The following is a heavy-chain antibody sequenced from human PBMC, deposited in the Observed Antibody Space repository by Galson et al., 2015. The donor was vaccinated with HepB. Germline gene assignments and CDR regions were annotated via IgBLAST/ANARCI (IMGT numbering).Heavy chain of an antibody. V-gene: IGHV1-2*02. J-gene: IGHJ5*02. CDR2: INPHSGGT. Sequence: SVKVSCKASGYTFTGYYIHWVRQVPGQGLEWMGWINPHSGGTNYAQKFQGRVTMTRDTSISTAYMELSSLRADDTAVYYCASAACTYTTSCSPDFPWCQGTLVTVSS. CDR1: GYTFTGYY. D-gene: IGHD2-2*02. CDR3: ASAACTYTTSCSPDFP.